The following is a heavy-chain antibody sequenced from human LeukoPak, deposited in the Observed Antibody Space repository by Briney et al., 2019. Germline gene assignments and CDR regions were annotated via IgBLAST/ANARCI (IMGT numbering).Heavy chain of an antibody. CDR3: ARGGSPPEALGDTFDV. V-gene: IGHV3-74*01. Sequence: GGSLRLSCAASGFNFNTYWMHGVRQTPGKGLMWVSRVKSDGVSTNYADSVKGRFTISRDNAMNTLHLQMNSLTAEDTAVYYCARGGSPPEALGDTFDVWGQGTLVTVSS. J-gene: IGHJ3*01. CDR2: VKSDGVST. D-gene: IGHD1-26*01. CDR1: GFNFNTYW.